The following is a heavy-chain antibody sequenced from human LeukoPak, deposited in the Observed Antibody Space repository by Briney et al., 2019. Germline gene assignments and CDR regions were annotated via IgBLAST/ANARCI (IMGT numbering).Heavy chain of an antibody. J-gene: IGHJ4*02. CDR2: IVPILKTA. CDR1: GGTFSTYT. V-gene: IGHV1-69*13. Sequence: SVKVSCKASGGTFSTYTITWVRQAPGQGLECMGGIVPILKTANYTEKFQGRVTITADESTRTAYMELSSLRSEDTAVYYCAKDLMVRGVITTYEDYWGQGTLVTVSS. CDR3: AKDLMVRGVITTYEDY. D-gene: IGHD3-10*01.